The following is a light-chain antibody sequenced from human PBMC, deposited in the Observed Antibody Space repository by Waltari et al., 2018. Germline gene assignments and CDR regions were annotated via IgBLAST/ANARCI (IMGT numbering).Light chain of an antibody. J-gene: IGKJ2*01. Sequence: DIVMTQSPLSLPVIPGEPASISCRSSQSLLHSDGNYHLDWYLQKPGQSHQLLIYLGSSRASGVPDRFSGSGSGTDFTLRITRVEAEDVGVYYCMQGLQSPYTFGQGSRLEIK. CDR3: MQGLQSPYT. V-gene: IGKV2-28*01. CDR1: QSLLHSDGNYH. CDR2: LGS.